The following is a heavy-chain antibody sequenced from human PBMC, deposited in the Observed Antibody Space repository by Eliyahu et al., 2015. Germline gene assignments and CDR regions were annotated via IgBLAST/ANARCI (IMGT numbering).Heavy chain of an antibody. CDR2: INHSGST. CDR1: GGSFXGYY. Sequence: QVQLQQWGAGLLKPSETLSLTCAVYGGSFXGYYWSWIRQPPGKGLEWIGEINHSGSTNYNPTLKSRVTISVDTSKNQFSLKLSSVTAADTAVYYCARRYCSGGSCYGVSSRRYNWFDPWGQGTLVTVSS. CDR3: ARRYCSGGSCYGVSSRRYNWFDP. V-gene: IGHV4-34*01. D-gene: IGHD2-15*01. J-gene: IGHJ5*02.